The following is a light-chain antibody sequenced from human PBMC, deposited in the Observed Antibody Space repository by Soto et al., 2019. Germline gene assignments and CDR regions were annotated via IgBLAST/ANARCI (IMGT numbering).Light chain of an antibody. CDR3: QHSYDTPLT. J-gene: IGKJ4*01. CDR2: DAS. V-gene: IGKV1-5*01. CDR1: QSISSW. Sequence: IQMTQSPSTLSASVGDRVTITCRASQSISSWLAWYQQKPGKAPKLLIYDASSLESGVPSRFSGSGSGAEFTLTISSLQPDDFATYYCQHSYDTPLTFGGGTKVDIK.